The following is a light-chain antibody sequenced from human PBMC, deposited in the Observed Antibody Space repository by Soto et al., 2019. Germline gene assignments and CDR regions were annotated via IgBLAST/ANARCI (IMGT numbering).Light chain of an antibody. CDR1: QDIRND. CDR3: LQYYNFSLT. V-gene: IGKV1-6*01. Sequence: AIEVTQSPSSLSASLGDRVTITCRASQDIRNDLAWYQQKPGQAPNLLIFAAFNLQSGVPSRFRGGGSGTHFTLTISSLPPDDFESYFCLQYYNFSLTFGQGTKVDIK. CDR2: AAF. J-gene: IGKJ1*01.